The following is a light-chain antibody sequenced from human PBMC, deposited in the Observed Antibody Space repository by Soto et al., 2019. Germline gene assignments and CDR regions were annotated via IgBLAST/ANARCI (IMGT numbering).Light chain of an antibody. CDR1: QSIITW. Sequence: DIQMTQSPSTLSASVGDRVTITCRASQSIITWLAWFQQKPGKAPTLLIYKASNLETGVPSRFSGSGSGTEFTLTITSLQPVDFATYYCQEYISYSFGQGTKVEIK. V-gene: IGKV1-5*03. CDR3: QEYISYS. CDR2: KAS. J-gene: IGKJ2*01.